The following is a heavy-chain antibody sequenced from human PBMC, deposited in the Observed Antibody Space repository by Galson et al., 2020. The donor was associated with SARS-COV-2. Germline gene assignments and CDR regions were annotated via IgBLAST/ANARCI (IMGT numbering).Heavy chain of an antibody. CDR2: ITQDGSET. V-gene: IGHV3-7*01. Sequence: GESLKISCAASGFTFSDYWMTWVRQAPGKGLEWVANITQDGSETYYVDSVKGRFTISRDNAKNSLYLQMNSLRAEDTALFYCVRLNGSSGGAFDIWGQGTMVIVSS. J-gene: IGHJ3*02. CDR1: GFTFSDYW. D-gene: IGHD2-8*01. CDR3: VRLNGSSGGAFDI.